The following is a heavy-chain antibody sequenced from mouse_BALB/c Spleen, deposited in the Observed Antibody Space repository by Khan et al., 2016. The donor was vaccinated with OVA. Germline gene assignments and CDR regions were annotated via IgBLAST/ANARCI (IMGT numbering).Heavy chain of an antibody. CDR3: ARTARIKY. J-gene: IGHJ2*01. V-gene: IGHV3-2*02. CDR2: ISYSGST. Sequence: EVQLQESAPGLVKPSQSLSLTCTVTGYSIASGYGWNWIRQFPGNKLEWMGYISYSGSTNYNPSLKSRISITRDTSKNQFFLQLNSVTTEDTATYYCARTARIKYWGQGTTLTVSS. D-gene: IGHD1-2*01. CDR1: GYSIASGYG.